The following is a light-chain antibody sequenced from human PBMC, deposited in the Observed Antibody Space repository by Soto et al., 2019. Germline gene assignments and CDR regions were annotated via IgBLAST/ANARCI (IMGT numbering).Light chain of an antibody. CDR3: KQRRDWPLT. CDR2: DAS. J-gene: IGKJ4*01. Sequence: EIVLTQSPATLSLSPGERATLSCRASQSVSSYLAWYQQKPGQAPRLLISDASYRATGIPARFSGSGSGTDFTLTVSSLEPEDFAVYYCKQRRDWPLTFGGGTKVEL. V-gene: IGKV3-11*01. CDR1: QSVSSY.